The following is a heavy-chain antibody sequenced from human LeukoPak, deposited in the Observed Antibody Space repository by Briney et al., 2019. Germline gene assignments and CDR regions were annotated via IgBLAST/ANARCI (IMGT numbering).Heavy chain of an antibody. J-gene: IGHJ4*02. Sequence: GGSLRLSCAASGFTFSSYAMSWVRQAPGKGLEWVSAISGSGGSTYYADSVKGRFTISRDNSKNTLYLHMNSLRAEDTAVYYCAKDLSFTTKISPIDYWGQGTLVTVSS. CDR2: ISGSGGST. CDR1: GFTFSSYA. D-gene: IGHD4-11*01. V-gene: IGHV3-23*01. CDR3: AKDLSFTTKISPIDY.